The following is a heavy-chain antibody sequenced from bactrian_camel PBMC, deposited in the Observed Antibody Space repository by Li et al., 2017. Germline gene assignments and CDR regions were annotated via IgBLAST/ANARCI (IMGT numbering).Heavy chain of an antibody. CDR3: VRDGVDFRVVVTGTTFAY. CDR1: GFTFSSYD. J-gene: IGHJ6*01. V-gene: IGHV3S40*01. D-gene: IGHD2*01. Sequence: DVQLVESGGGLVQPGGSLRLSCAASGFTFSSYDMNWVRQAPGKGLEWLSDINSGGGLTYYADSVKGRFTISRDNAKNTLYLQMNSLKTEDTAVYYCVRDGVDFRVVVTGTTFAYWGQGTQVTVS. CDR2: INSGGGLT.